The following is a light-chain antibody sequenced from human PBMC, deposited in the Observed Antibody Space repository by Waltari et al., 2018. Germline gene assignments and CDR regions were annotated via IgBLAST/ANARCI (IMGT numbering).Light chain of an antibody. CDR1: QSVWSN. CDR2: GAS. Sequence: EIVMTQSPATLSVSPGERATLSCRASQSVWSNIAWYQQKPGQAPRLLIYGASTRATGIPARFSGSGSGTEFTLTISSLQSEDFALYYCQQYNDWPRTFGQGTKVEIK. J-gene: IGKJ1*01. CDR3: QQYNDWPRT. V-gene: IGKV3-15*01.